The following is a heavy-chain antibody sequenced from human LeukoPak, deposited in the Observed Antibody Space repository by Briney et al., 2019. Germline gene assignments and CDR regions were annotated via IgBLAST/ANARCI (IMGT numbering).Heavy chain of an antibody. CDR2: IYYRVST. CDR3: ARRMVVPASMLLSLFDP. CDR1: RGSISSSSYY. D-gene: IGHD2-2*01. V-gene: IGHV4-39*01. J-gene: IGHJ5*02. Sequence: SETLSLTCTVSRGSISSSSYYWGWIRQPPGKGLEYIGSIYYRVSTYYTPSLQSRVTISVDTSKNQFSLKLSSVSAADTAVYYCARRMVVPASMLLSLFDPWGQETLVSVSS.